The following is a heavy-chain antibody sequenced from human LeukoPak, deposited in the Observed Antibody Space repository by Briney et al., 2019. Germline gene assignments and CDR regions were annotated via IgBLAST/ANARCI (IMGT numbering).Heavy chain of an antibody. CDR1: GFTFSSYW. Sequence: PGGSLRLSCAASGFTFSSYWVNWARQAPGKGLEWVASINHNGNVNYYVDSVKGRFTISRDNAKNSLYLQMSNLRAEDTAVYFCARGGDLDVWGQGATVTVSS. J-gene: IGHJ6*02. V-gene: IGHV3-7*03. CDR3: ARGGDLDV. D-gene: IGHD2-21*01. CDR2: INHNGNVN.